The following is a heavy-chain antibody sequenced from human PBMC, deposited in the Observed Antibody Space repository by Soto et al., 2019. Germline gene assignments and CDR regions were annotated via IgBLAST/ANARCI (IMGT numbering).Heavy chain of an antibody. D-gene: IGHD3-22*01. J-gene: IGHJ3*02. Sequence: PGGSLRLSCAASGFTFSSYSMNWVRQAPGKGLEWVSYISSSSSTTYYADSVKGRFTISRDNAKSSLYLQMNSLRAEDTAVYYCAKGSYDSSSYYWASRPDDAFDIWGQGPMVTLSS. CDR2: ISSSSSTT. CDR1: GFTFSSYS. CDR3: AKGSYDSSSYYWASRPDDAFDI. V-gene: IGHV3-48*01.